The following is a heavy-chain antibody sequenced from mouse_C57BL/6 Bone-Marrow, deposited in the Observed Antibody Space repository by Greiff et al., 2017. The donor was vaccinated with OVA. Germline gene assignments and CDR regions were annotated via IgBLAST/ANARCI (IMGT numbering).Heavy chain of an antibody. J-gene: IGHJ1*03. CDR3: ARQITTVVNWYFDV. CDR1: GYTFTDYY. D-gene: IGHD1-1*01. Sequence: LQESGAELVRPGASVKLSCKASGYTFTDYYINWVKQRPGQGLEWIARIYPGSGNTYYNEKFKGKATLTAEKSSSTAYMQLSSLTSEDSAVYFCARQITTVVNWYFDVWGTGTTVTVSS. CDR2: IYPGSGNT. V-gene: IGHV1-76*01.